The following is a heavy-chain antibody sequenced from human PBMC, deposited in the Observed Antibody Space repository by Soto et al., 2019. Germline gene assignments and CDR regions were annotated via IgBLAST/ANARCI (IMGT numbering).Heavy chain of an antibody. CDR3: ARDALCPADPCRHNWFDS. V-gene: IGHV1-2*02. CDR2: INSKNGAT. J-gene: IGHJ5*01. CDR1: GYTFTQYY. Sequence: GAPMKGSRKASGYTFTQYYVNWVGQAPGQGVEWLGWINSKNGATRYAQKFQGRVIMTRDTSISTAYMELGSLSSDDTAVYYCARDALCPADPCRHNWFDSWGQGTQVTVSS. D-gene: IGHD2-15*01.